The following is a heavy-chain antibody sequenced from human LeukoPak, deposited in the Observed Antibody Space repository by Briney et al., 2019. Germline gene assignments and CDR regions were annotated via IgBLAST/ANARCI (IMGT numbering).Heavy chain of an antibody. CDR2: IYHSGST. CDR3: ARHRAYYDTLYYFDY. D-gene: IGHD3-9*01. V-gene: IGHV4-30-4*01. Sequence: SQTLSLTCTVSGGSISSGDYYWSWIRQPPGKGLEWIGYIYHSGSTYYNPSLKSRVTISVDTSKNQFSLKLSSVTAADTAVYYCARHRAYYDTLYYFDYWGQGTLVTVSS. CDR1: GGSISSGDYY. J-gene: IGHJ4*02.